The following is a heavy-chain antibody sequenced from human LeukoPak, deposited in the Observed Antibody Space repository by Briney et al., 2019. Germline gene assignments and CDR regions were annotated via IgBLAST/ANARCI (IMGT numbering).Heavy chain of an antibody. D-gene: IGHD6-19*01. CDR2: ISGSGGST. J-gene: IGHJ4*02. Sequence: GGSLRLSCAAFGFTFSSYGMSWVRQAPGKGLEWVSAISGSGGSTYYADSVKGRFTISRDNSKNTLYLQMNSLRAEDTAVYYCAKQGGIAVAGMLDYWGQGTLVTVSS. V-gene: IGHV3-23*01. CDR1: GFTFSSYG. CDR3: AKQGGIAVAGMLDY.